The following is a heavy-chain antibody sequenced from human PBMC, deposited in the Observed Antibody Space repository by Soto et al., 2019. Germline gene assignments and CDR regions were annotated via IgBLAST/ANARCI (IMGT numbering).Heavy chain of an antibody. J-gene: IGHJ6*02. CDR1: GGSISSGGYY. D-gene: IGHD3-10*01. Sequence: SETLSLTCTVSGGSISSGGYYWSWIRQHPGKGLEWIGYIYYSGSTYYNPSLKSRVTISVDTSKNQFSLKLSSVTAADTAVYYCARGILWVGDTPYYHYGMDVWGQGTTVPV. CDR3: ARGILWVGDTPYYHYGMDV. V-gene: IGHV4-31*03. CDR2: IYYSGST.